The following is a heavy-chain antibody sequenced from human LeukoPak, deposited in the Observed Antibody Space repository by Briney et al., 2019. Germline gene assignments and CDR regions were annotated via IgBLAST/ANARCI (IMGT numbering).Heavy chain of an antibody. J-gene: IGHJ4*02. V-gene: IGHV3-53*01. CDR2: IYSGGST. CDR3: AREGSYSSSWYGGYYFDY. CDR1: GFTFSDYY. Sequence: EGSLRLSCAASGFTFSDYYMSWVRQAPGKGLEWVSVIYSGGSTYYADSVKGRFTISRDNSKNTLYLQMNSLRAEDTAVYYYAREGSYSSSWYGGYYFDYWGQGTLVTVSS. D-gene: IGHD6-13*01.